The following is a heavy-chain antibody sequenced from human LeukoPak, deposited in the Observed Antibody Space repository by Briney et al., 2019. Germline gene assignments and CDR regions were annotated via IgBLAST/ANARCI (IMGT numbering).Heavy chain of an antibody. CDR3: ARCVGDYVGNYYYYYMDV. J-gene: IGHJ6*03. V-gene: IGHV1-18*01. D-gene: IGHD4-17*01. Sequence: GASVKVSCKASGYTFTSYGISWVRQAPGQGLEWMGWISAYNGNTNYAQKLQGRVTMTTDTSTSTAYMELRSLRSDDTAVYYCARCVGDYVGNYYYYYMDVWGKGTTVTISS. CDR2: ISAYNGNT. CDR1: GYTFTSYG.